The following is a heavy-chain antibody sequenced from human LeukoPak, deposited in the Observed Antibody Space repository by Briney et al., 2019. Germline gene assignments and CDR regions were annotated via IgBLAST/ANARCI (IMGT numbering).Heavy chain of an antibody. CDR1: GVTFDDYA. CDR3: AKGWTSSPLSYMDV. J-gene: IGHJ6*03. D-gene: IGHD2-2*01. V-gene: IGHV3-43D*03. CDR2: ISWDGGST. Sequence: GGSLRLSCAASGVTFDDYAMHWVRQAPGKGLEWVSLISWDGGSTYYADSVKGRFTISRDNSKNSLYLQMNSLRAEDTALYYCAKGWTSSPLSYMDVWGKGTTVTVSS.